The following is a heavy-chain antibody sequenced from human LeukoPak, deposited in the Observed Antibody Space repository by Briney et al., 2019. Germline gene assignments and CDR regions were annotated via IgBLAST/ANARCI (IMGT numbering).Heavy chain of an antibody. V-gene: IGHV4-59*08. CDR2: IYYSGST. CDR1: GGSISSYY. Sequence: SETLSLTCTVSGGSISSYYWSWIRQPPGKGPEWIGYIYYSGSTNYNPSLKSRVTISVDTSMNQFSLKLSSVTAADTAVYYCARLSVTADSSGYYDYWGQGTLVTVSS. CDR3: ARLSVTADSSGYYDY. D-gene: IGHD3-22*01. J-gene: IGHJ4*02.